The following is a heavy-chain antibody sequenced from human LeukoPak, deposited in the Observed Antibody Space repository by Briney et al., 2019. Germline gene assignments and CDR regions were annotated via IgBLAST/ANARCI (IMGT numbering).Heavy chain of an antibody. J-gene: IGHJ4*02. V-gene: IGHV4-4*07. D-gene: IGHD5-18*01. CDR1: GASISSYY. Sequence: SETLSLTCTVSGASISSYYWSWIRQPAGKGLEWIGRIYVSGSFVYNPSLKSRVTISVDTSKNQLSLRLKSVTAADTAVYYCARDDVDTPPFDYLGQGTLVTVSS. CDR2: IYVSGSF. CDR3: ARDDVDTPPFDY.